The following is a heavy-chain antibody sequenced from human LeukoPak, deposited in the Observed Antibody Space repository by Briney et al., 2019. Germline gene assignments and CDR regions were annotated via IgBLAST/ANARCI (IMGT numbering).Heavy chain of an antibody. CDR3: AKRGVVIRVILVGFHKEAYYFDS. D-gene: IGHD3-22*01. V-gene: IGHV3-23*01. CDR2: ISGSGGRT. Sequence: GGSLRLSCVVSGITVSNYDMSWVRLAPGKVLEWVAGISGSGGRTNYADSVKGRFTISRDNAKNTLYLQMNSLRAEDTAVYFCAKRGVVIRVILVGFHKEAYYFDSWGQGALVTVSS. J-gene: IGHJ4*02. CDR1: GITVSNYD.